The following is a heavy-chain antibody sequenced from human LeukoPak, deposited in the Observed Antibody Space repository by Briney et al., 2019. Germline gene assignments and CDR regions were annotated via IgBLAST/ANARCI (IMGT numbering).Heavy chain of an antibody. CDR3: AGWYLET. V-gene: IGHV3-48*03. J-gene: IGHJ5*02. D-gene: IGHD6-19*01. CDR2: ITSSGSTT. CDR1: GFTFSSYE. Sequence: GGSLRLSCAASGFTFSSYEMNWVRQAPGKGLEWVSYITSSGSTTYYADSVKGRFTISRDNAKNSLDLQMNSLRAEDTAVYYCAGWYLETWGQGTLVTVSS.